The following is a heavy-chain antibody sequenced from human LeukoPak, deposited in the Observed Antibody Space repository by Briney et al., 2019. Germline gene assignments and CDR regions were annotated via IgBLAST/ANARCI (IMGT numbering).Heavy chain of an antibody. CDR2: ISGDGETI. Sequence: PGGSLRLSCTASGFTFADYAMHWVRQAPGKGLEWVSLISGDGETIYYADSVKGRFTISRDNSKNSLYLQMNSLRTEDTALYYCAKDAPASSSGYYYYYGMDVWDQGTTVTVSS. V-gene: IGHV3-43*02. CDR3: AKDAPASSSGYYYYYGMDV. CDR1: GFTFADYA. J-gene: IGHJ6*02. D-gene: IGHD6-6*01.